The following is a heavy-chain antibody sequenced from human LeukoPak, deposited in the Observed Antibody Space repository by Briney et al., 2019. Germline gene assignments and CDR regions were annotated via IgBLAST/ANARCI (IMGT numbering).Heavy chain of an antibody. Sequence: PSETLSLTCTVSGGSISSGDYYWSWIRQPPGKGLEWIGYIYYSGSTYYNPSLKSRVTMSVDTSKNQFSLKLSSVTAADTAVYYCARVGSSWYSSAFDIWGQGTMVTVSS. CDR1: GGSISSGDYY. CDR3: ARVGSSWYSSAFDI. J-gene: IGHJ3*02. CDR2: IYYSGST. V-gene: IGHV4-30-4*08. D-gene: IGHD6-13*01.